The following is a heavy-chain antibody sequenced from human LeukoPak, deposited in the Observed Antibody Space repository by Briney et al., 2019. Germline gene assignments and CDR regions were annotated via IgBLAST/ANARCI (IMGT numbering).Heavy chain of an antibody. CDR3: ATSSSWYGRYFDY. J-gene: IGHJ4*02. CDR1: GGSFSGYY. CDR2: INHSGST. D-gene: IGHD6-13*01. V-gene: IGHV4-34*01. Sequence: SETLSLTCAVYGGSFSGYYWSWIRQPPGKGLEWIGEINHSGSTNYNPSLKSRVTISVDTSKNQFSLKLSSVTAADTAVYYCATSSSWYGRYFDYWGQGTLVTVSS.